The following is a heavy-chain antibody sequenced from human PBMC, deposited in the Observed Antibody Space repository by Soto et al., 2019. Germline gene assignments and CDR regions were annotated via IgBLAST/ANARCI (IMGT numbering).Heavy chain of an antibody. CDR3: ARDGRSSYSSGWYYFDY. Sequence: HLVQSGPEVKKPGASVTVSCKTSGDTFTNFGLSWVRQAPGQGLEWMGWIATYNSNKNYAQKFQGRLTLTTDTSTSTGYMELKSLEYDDTAVYYCARDGRSSYSSGWYYFDYWGQGTLVTVSS. CDR1: GDTFTNFG. CDR2: IATYNSNK. D-gene: IGHD6-19*01. V-gene: IGHV1-18*01. J-gene: IGHJ4*02.